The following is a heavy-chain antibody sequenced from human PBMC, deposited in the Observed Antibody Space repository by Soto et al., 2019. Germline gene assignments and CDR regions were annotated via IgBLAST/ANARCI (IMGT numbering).Heavy chain of an antibody. D-gene: IGHD3-10*01. J-gene: IGHJ6*02. CDR2: VSYGDSNK. V-gene: IGHV3-30-3*01. Sequence: QVQLVESGGGEVQPGRSLRLSCAASGFTFSAYALHWVRQAPGTGLEWVATVSYGDSNKYYADSVKGRFTISRDNSKKTLFLQMNGLKVEDTAIYYCARSGFYGSGILYFYGVDVWGQGTTVTVSS. CDR3: ARSGFYGSGILYFYGVDV. CDR1: GFTFSAYA.